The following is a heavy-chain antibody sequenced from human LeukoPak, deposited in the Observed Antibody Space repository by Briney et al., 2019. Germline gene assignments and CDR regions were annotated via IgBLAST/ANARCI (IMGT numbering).Heavy chain of an antibody. D-gene: IGHD4-11*01. J-gene: IGHJ4*02. CDR2: IRYDGSNK. CDR1: GFTFTSYG. CDR3: TVTTKGY. Sequence: GGSLRLSCAPTGFTFTSYGIHWVRQAPGKGLEWVAFIRYDGSNKYYADSVKGRFTISRDNSKNTLYLQMNSLRAEDTAVYYCTVTTKGYWGQGTLVTVSS. V-gene: IGHV3-30*02.